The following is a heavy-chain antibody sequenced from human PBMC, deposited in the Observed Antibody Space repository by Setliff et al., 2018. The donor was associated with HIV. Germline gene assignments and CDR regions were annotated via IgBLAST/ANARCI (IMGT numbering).Heavy chain of an antibody. CDR1: GDSFKSSRYY. D-gene: IGHD3-16*01. V-gene: IGHV4-39*01. CDR3: ARPALGIGGGSRFDN. Sequence: PSETLSLTCTVSGDSFKSSRYYWGWIRQPSGKGLEWIGNIHYGGYFWYSPSLKSRVTISVDTSKNQFSLKLSSVTAADTAVYYCARPALGIGGGSRFDNWGQGIRVTVSS. J-gene: IGHJ4*02. CDR2: IHYGGYF.